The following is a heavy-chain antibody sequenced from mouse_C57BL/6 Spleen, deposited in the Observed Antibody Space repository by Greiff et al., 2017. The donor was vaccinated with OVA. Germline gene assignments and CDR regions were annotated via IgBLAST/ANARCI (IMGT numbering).Heavy chain of an antibody. CDR1: GYTFTSYG. V-gene: IGHV1-81*01. J-gene: IGHJ4*01. Sequence: QVQLQQSGAELARPGASVKLSCKASGYTFTSYGISWVKQRTGQGLEWIGEIYPRSGNTYYNEKFKGKATLTAEKSSSTAYMELRSLTSEDSAVYFCASSLTTVVAHYYAMDYWGQGTSVTVSS. CDR3: ASSLTTVVAHYYAMDY. D-gene: IGHD1-1*01. CDR2: IYPRSGNT.